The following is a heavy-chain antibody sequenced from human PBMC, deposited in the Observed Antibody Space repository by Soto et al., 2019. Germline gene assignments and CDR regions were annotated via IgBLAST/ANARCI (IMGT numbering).Heavy chain of an antibody. V-gene: IGHV1-69*01. J-gene: IGHJ4*02. CDR2: IIPIFGTA. CDR1: GGTFSSYA. D-gene: IGHD3-22*01. Sequence: QVQLVQSGAEVKKPESSIKVSCKTSGGTFSSYAISWVRQAPGQGLEWMGGIIPIFGTANYAQKFQGRVTITPDESTSTAYMELSSLRSEDTAVYYCARDQYYDSSGLVWGHFACWGQGTLVTVSS. CDR3: ARDQYYDSSGLVWGHFAC.